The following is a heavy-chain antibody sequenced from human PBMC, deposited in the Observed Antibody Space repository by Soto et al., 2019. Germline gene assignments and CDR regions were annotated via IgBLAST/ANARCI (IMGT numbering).Heavy chain of an antibody. V-gene: IGHV3-21*01. D-gene: IGHD3-3*01. CDR1: GFTFSSYS. J-gene: IGHJ4*02. Sequence: GGSLRLSCAASGFTFSSYSMNWVRQAPGKGLEWVSSISSSSSYIYYADSVKGRFTISRDNAKNSLYLQMNSLRAEDTAVYYCARDNSYYDFWSGYPGPFDYWGQGTLVTVSS. CDR3: ARDNSYYDFWSGYPGPFDY. CDR2: ISSSSSYI.